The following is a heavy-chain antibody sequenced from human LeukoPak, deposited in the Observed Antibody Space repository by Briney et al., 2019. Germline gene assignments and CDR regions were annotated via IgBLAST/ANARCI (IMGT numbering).Heavy chain of an antibody. CDR1: GFTLSSYW. CDR2: ISENGGRT. D-gene: IGHD3-16*01. CDR3: ARDGVGGWAFDI. Sequence: GGSLRLSCAASGFTLSSYWMHWVRQAPGKGLEYVSAISENGGRTYYANSVKGRFTNSRDNSKKTLYLQRDRLRAEDMAVYYCARDGVGGWAFDIWGQGTMVTVSS. J-gene: IGHJ3*02. V-gene: IGHV3-64*01.